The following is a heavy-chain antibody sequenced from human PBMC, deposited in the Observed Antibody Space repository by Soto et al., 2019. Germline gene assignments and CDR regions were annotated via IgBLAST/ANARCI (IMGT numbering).Heavy chain of an antibody. D-gene: IGHD4-4*01. J-gene: IGHJ4*02. CDR2: IWYDGSNK. CDR1: GFTFSSYG. CDR3: SRDFRSTVLN. Sequence: PGGSLRLSCAASGFTFSSYGMHWFRQAPGKGLEWVAVIWYDGSNKYYADSVKGRFTISRDNSKNTLYLQMNSLRAEDTAGYYCSRDFRSTVLNCGQGTLVTVAS. V-gene: IGHV3-33*01.